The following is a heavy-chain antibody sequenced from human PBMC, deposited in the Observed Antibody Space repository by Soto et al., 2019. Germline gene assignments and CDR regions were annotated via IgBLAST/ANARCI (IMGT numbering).Heavy chain of an antibody. J-gene: IGHJ1*01. D-gene: IGHD3-22*01. CDR3: ARDYTSAYNDDSANYGYFYG. CDR1: GFTFTSSA. CDR2: IVVGSGNT. V-gene: IGHV1-58*02. Sequence: GASVKVSCKASGFTFTSSAMQWVRQTRGQRLEWIGGIVVGSGNTNYAQKFQERVTITRDKSTSTAYMELSSLRSEDTAVYYCARDYTSAYNDDSANYGYFYGWGLGTLVPVSS.